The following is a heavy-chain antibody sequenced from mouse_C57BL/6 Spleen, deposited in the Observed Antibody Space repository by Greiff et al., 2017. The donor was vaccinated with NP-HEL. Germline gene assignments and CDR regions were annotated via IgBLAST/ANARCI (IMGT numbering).Heavy chain of an antibody. V-gene: IGHV1-55*01. CDR1: GYTFTSYW. CDR2: IYPGSGST. CDR3: ARSFITTGGPGYFDV. J-gene: IGHJ1*03. Sequence: QVQLQQPGAELVKPGASVKMSCKASGYTFTSYWITWVKQRPGQGLEWIGDIYPGSGSTNYNEKFKSKATLTVDTSSSTAYMQLSSLTSEDSAVYYCARSFITTGGPGYFDVWGTGTTVTVSS. D-gene: IGHD1-1*01.